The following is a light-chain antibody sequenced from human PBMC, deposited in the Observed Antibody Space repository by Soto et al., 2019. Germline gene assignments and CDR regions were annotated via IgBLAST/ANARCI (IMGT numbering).Light chain of an antibody. CDR3: QQYNTGTSIT. V-gene: IGKV3D-7*01. CDR2: DAS. CDR1: QSVSSSY. Sequence: DSVMTKCPATLYLSHDQIATLSCRAIQSVSSSYLSWYQQKPGQAPRLLIYDASNRATGIPARFSGSGSGTEFTLTISSLQSEDFAVYYCQQYNTGTSITFGQGTGLEIK. J-gene: IGKJ5*01.